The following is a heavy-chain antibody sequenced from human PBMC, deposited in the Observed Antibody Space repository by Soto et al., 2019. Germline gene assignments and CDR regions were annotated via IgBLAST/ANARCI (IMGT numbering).Heavy chain of an antibody. CDR3: TSTEYDYIWGSYRYTLDY. CDR1: GGSISSYY. J-gene: IGHJ4*02. D-gene: IGHD3-16*02. V-gene: IGHV4-59*08. CDR2: IYYSGST. Sequence: PSETLSLTCTVSGGSISSYYWSWIRQPPGKGLEWIGYIYYSGSTNYNPSLKSRVTISVDTSKNQFSLKLSSVTAADTAVYYCTSTEYDYIWGSYRYTLDYWGQGTLVTVSS.